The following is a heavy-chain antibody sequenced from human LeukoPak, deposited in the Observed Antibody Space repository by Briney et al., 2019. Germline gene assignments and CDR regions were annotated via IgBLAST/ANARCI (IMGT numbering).Heavy chain of an antibody. CDR3: ARDGKTGYCSTTSCYTNHYFDY. D-gene: IGHD2-2*02. V-gene: IGHV3-11*04. CDR1: GFTFSDYY. CDR2: ISSSGSTI. Sequence: GGSPRLSCAASGFTFSDYYMNWIRQAPGKGLEWVSYISSSGSTIYYADSVKGRFTISRDNAKNSLYLQMNSLRAEDTAVYYCARDGKTGYCSTTSCYTNHYFDYWGQGTLVTVSS. J-gene: IGHJ4*02.